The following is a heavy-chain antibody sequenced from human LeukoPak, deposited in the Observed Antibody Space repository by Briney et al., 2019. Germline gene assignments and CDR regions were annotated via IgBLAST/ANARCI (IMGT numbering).Heavy chain of an antibody. J-gene: IGHJ5*02. CDR3: ARAGNTGSPNWFDP. V-gene: IGHV4-34*01. CDR1: GGSFSGYY. D-gene: IGHD1-26*01. CDR2: INHSGST. Sequence: SETLSLTCAVYGGSFSGYYWSWIRQPPGKGLEWIGEINHSGSTNYNPSLKGRVTISVDTSKNQFSLKLSSVTAADTAVYYCARAGNTGSPNWFDPWGQGTLVTVSS.